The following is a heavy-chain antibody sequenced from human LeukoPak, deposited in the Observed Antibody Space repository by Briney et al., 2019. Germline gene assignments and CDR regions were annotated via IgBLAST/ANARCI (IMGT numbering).Heavy chain of an antibody. J-gene: IGHJ4*02. V-gene: IGHV3-23*01. Sequence: GGSLRLSCAASGFTFSSYGMSWVRQAPGKGLEWVSAISGSGGSTYYADSVKGRFTISRDNSKNTLYLQMNSLRAEDTAVYYCAKSVVPAADAGDFDYWGQGTLVTVSS. D-gene: IGHD2-2*01. CDR3: AKSVVPAADAGDFDY. CDR1: GFTFSSYG. CDR2: ISGSGGST.